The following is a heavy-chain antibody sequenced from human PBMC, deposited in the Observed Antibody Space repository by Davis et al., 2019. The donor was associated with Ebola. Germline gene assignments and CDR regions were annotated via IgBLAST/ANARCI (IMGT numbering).Heavy chain of an antibody. CDR2: ISSDGSST. Sequence: ESLKISCEASTFTFKNDWMHWVRQAPGQGLVWVAHISSDGSSTNYADSVRGRFTISRDNAKSTLYLVMDSLRAEDTAVYYCARIPRVGDKDGYIWGQGTTVTVSS. CDR1: TFTFKNDW. CDR3: ARIPRVGDKDGYI. V-gene: IGHV3-74*01. D-gene: IGHD2-2*02. J-gene: IGHJ3*02.